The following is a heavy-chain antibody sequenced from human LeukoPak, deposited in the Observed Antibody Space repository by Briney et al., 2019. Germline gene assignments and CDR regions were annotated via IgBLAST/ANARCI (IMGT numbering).Heavy chain of an antibody. Sequence: SETLSLTCTVSGDSISSYYWSWIRQAAGKGLEWIGRMYSSGSTDYNPSLESRVIMSIDTSKSQVSLTLSSVTAADTAVYYCAKERVGSCSGSRCWYFEYWGQGSLVIVSS. CDR2: MYSSGST. J-gene: IGHJ4*02. D-gene: IGHD2-15*01. CDR1: GDSISSYY. CDR3: AKERVGSCSGSRCWYFEY. V-gene: IGHV4-4*07.